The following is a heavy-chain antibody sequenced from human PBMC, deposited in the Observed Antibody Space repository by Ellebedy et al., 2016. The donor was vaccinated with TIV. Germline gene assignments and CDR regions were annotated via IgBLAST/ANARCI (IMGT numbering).Heavy chain of an antibody. CDR1: GLTFSNYA. V-gene: IGHV3-30-3*01. J-gene: IGHJ4*02. Sequence: GGSLRLCXAASGLTFSNYAMHWVRQAPGEGLEWVAVISYDGGNIYYADSVKGRFTISRDNSKNTLYLQMDSLRAEDTAVYYCARGHSGGYLASNSDYWGQGTLVTVSS. CDR3: ARGHSGGYLASNSDY. D-gene: IGHD3-22*01. CDR2: ISYDGGNI.